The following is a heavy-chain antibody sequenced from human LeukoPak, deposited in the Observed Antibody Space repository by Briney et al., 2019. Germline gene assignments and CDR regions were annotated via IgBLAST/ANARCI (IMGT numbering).Heavy chain of an antibody. J-gene: IGHJ4*02. CDR3: ANPGIVATIMGFDY. CDR2: ISGSGGST. D-gene: IGHD5-12*01. CDR1: GFTFSSYA. V-gene: IGHV3-23*01. Sequence: GGSLRLSCAASGFTFSSYAMSWVRQAPGKGLEWVSAISGSGGSTYYADSVKGRFTISRDNSKNTLYLQMNSLRAEDTAVYYCANPGIVATIMGFDYWGQGTLVTVSS.